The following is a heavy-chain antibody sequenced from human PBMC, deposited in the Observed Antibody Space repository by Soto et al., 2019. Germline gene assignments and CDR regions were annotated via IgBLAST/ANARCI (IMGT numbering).Heavy chain of an antibody. CDR3: GRDGGYYGIDS. CDR1: GFTFSTYN. J-gene: IGHJ4*02. CDR2: IGTAGDT. V-gene: IGHV3-13*01. Sequence: EVQLVESGGGLVQPGGSLRLSCAASGFTFSTYNMNWFRQFTGKGLEWVSVIGTAGDTYYPDSVRGRFTISRDNAKNSLYLQMNSLRAGDTAVYYCGRDGGYYGIDSWGQGTLVTVSS. D-gene: IGHD2-21*02.